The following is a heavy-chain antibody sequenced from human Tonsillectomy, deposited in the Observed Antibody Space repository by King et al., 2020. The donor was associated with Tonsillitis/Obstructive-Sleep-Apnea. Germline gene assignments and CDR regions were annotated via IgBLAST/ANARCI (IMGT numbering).Heavy chain of an antibody. CDR1: GYYFSSYW. J-gene: IGHJ4*02. Sequence: VQLVESGAEVKKPGESLKISCKGSGYYFSSYWIAWVRQMPGKGLEWMGIIYPGDSDTRYSPSFQGQVTISADKSIRTAYLQWSSLKASDTAMYYCARKGETAMAPYYFDYWGQGTLVTVSS. CDR2: IYPGDSDT. V-gene: IGHV5-51*01. D-gene: IGHD5-18*01. CDR3: ARKGETAMAPYYFDY.